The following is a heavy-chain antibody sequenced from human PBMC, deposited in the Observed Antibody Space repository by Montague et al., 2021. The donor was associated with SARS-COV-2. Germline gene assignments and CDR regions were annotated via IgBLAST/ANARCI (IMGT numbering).Heavy chain of an antibody. CDR2: IYYSGST. D-gene: IGHD3-10*01. CDR1: GGSISSSNYY. J-gene: IGHJ4*02. V-gene: IGHV4-39*07. CDR3: VRGVTMARAIISYFDY. Sequence: TLSLICTVSGGSISSSNYYWGWIRQPPGKGLEWIGSIYYSGSTYYNPSLKSRVTISVDTSKNQFSLKLRSVTAADTAVYYCVRGVTMARAIISYFDYWGQGTLVTVSS.